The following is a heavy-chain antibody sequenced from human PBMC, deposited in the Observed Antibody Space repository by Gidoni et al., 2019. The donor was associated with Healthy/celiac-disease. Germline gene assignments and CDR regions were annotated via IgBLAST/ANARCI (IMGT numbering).Heavy chain of an antibody. CDR3: AKASWRGTSRGWFDP. V-gene: IGHV3-9*01. CDR1: GFTFDDYA. D-gene: IGHD3-16*01. CDR2: ISWNSGSI. Sequence: EVQLVESGGGLVQPGRSLRLSCAASGFTFDDYAMHWVRQAPGKGLEWVSGISWNSGSIGYADSVKGRFTISRDNAKNSLYLQMNSLRAEDTALYYCAKASWRGTSRGWFDPWGQGTLVTVSS. J-gene: IGHJ5*02.